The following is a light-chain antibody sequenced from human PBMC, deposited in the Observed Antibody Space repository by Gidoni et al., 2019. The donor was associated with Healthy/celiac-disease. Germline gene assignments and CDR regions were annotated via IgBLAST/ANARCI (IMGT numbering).Light chain of an antibody. Sequence: QSVLTQPPSASGTPGQRVTIACSGSSSNIGSNTVHWYQQLPGTAPKLLIYSNNQRPSGVPDRFSGSNSGTAASLAISGLQSEDEADYYCAAWDDSLNGRYVFGTGTKVTVL. CDR3: AAWDDSLNGRYV. CDR2: SNN. J-gene: IGLJ1*01. CDR1: SSNIGSNT. V-gene: IGLV1-44*01.